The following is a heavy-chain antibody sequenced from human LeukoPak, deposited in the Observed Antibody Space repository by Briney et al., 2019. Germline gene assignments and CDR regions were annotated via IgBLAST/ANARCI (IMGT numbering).Heavy chain of an antibody. CDR2: INPSGGST. D-gene: IGHD6-19*01. V-gene: IGHV1-46*01. Sequence: ASVKVSCKASGYTFTSYDINWVRQAPGQGLEWMGIINPSGGSTSYAQKFQGRVTMTRDMSTSTVYMELSSLRSEDTAVYYCARRGYSSGSDAFDIWGQGTMVTVSS. CDR1: GYTFTSYD. J-gene: IGHJ3*02. CDR3: ARRGYSSGSDAFDI.